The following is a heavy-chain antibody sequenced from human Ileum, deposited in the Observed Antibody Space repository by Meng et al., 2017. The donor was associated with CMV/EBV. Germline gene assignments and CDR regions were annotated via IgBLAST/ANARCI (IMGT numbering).Heavy chain of an antibody. J-gene: IGHJ5*02. CDR3: AREYKGYAFWSGFTAGWFDP. CDR2: MNPNSGNT. CDR1: GYTFTSYD. D-gene: IGHD3-3*01. Sequence: ASVKVSCKASGYTFTSYDINWVRQATGQGLEWMGWMNPNSGNTGYAQKFQGRVTMTRNTSISTAYMELSSLRYDDTAVYYCAREYKGYAFWSGFTAGWFDPWGQGTLVTVSS. V-gene: IGHV1-8*01.